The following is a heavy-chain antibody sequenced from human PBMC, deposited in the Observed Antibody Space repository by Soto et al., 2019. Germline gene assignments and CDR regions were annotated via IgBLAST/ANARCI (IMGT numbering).Heavy chain of an antibody. J-gene: IGHJ4*02. Sequence: SETLSLTCAVSGGSISSTIWWSWVRQPPGKGLEWIGEIYHSGSTNYNPSLKSRVTISVDKSNNQFSLRLSSVTAADTAVYYCAIFDVMTSQKIDYWGQGTLVTVS. CDR3: AIFDVMTSQKIDY. V-gene: IGHV4-4*02. CDR1: GGSISSTIW. D-gene: IGHD2-21*01. CDR2: IYHSGST.